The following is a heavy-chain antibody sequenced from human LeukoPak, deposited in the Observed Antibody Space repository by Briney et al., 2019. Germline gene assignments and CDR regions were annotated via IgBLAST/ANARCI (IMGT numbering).Heavy chain of an antibody. CDR3: ATVVMTTPFEFDY. Sequence: ASVKVSCKVSGYTLTELSMHWVRQAPGKGLEWMGGFDPEDGETIYAQKFQGRVTVTEDTSTDTAYMELSSLRSEDTAVYYCATVVMTTPFEFDYWGQGTLVTVSS. CDR2: FDPEDGET. CDR1: GYTLTELS. J-gene: IGHJ4*02. D-gene: IGHD4-11*01. V-gene: IGHV1-24*01.